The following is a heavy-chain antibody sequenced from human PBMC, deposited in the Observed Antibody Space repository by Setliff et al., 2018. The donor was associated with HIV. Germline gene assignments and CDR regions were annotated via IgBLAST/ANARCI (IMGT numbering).Heavy chain of an antibody. V-gene: IGHV1-8*02. Sequence: ASVKVSCKASGYTFTSYDINWVRQATGQGLEWMGWMNPNSGNTGYAQKFQGRVTMTRNTSISTAYMGLSSLRSEDTAVYYCARGSSYSSSWYVFRPQALNDAFDIWAQGTMVTVS. CDR3: ARGSSYSSSWYVFRPQALNDAFDI. CDR2: MNPNSGNT. D-gene: IGHD6-13*01. CDR1: GYTFTSYD. J-gene: IGHJ3*02.